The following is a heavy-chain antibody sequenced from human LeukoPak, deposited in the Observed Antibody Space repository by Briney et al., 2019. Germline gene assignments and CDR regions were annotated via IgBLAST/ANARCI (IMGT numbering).Heavy chain of an antibody. J-gene: IGHJ4*02. CDR2: ISHDGSDN. CDR1: GFRFSRYA. Sequence: GGSLRLSCAGSGFRFSRYAIHWVRQTHWGLEWVAVISHDGSDNRYADSVKGRFTISRDNSKNTLYLQMNSLRAEDTAVYYCAKLLVYDSSQPFDYWGQGTLVTVSS. CDR3: AKLLVYDSSQPFDY. D-gene: IGHD3-22*01. V-gene: IGHV3-30-3*02.